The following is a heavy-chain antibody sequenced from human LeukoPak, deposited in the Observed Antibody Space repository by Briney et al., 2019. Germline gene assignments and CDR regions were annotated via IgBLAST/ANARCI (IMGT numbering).Heavy chain of an antibody. J-gene: IGHJ4*02. Sequence: PSETLSLTCAVYGGSFSGYYWSWIRQPPGKGLEWIGEINHSGSTNYNPSLKSRVTISVDTSKNQFSLRLSSVTAADTAVYYCARAPKGAGYKFDYWGQGTLVTVSS. CDR2: INHSGST. CDR1: GGSFSGYY. CDR3: ARAPKGAGYKFDY. V-gene: IGHV4-34*01. D-gene: IGHD5-12*01.